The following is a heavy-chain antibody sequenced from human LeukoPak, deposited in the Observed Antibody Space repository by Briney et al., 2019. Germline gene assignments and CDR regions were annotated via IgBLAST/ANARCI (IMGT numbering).Heavy chain of an antibody. CDR3: ARPRSAYISDY. CDR1: GYSIRSGYY. Sequence: SETLSLTCAVSGYSIRSGYYWGWIRQPPGTGLEWVGSIYHSGSIYYNPTLKSRVTISIDTSKNQFSLKLSSVTAADTAVYYCARPRSAYISDYWGQGTLVTVSS. J-gene: IGHJ4*02. CDR2: IYHSGSI. V-gene: IGHV4-38-2*01. D-gene: IGHD5-12*01.